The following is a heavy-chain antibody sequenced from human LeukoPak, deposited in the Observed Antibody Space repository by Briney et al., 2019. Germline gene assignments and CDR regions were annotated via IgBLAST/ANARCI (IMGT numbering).Heavy chain of an antibody. CDR1: GFTFSNAW. D-gene: IGHD1-26*01. CDR2: ISGSGGST. V-gene: IGHV3-23*01. Sequence: PGGSLRLSCAASGFTFSNAWMSWVRQAPGKGLEWVSTISGSGGSTYYADSVTGRFTISRDNSKTTLYLQMNGLRAEDTAVYYCAKELSREWELQHDALDFWGQGTMVTVSS. CDR3: AKELSREWELQHDALDF. J-gene: IGHJ3*01.